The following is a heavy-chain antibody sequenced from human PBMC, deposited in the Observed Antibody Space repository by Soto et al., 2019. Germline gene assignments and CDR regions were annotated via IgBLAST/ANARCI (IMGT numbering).Heavy chain of an antibody. Sequence: SETLSLTCTVSGGSISSSYWSWIRQPPGKGLEWIGYIFYSGRTNYNPSLKGRVTVSLDTSKNQFSLKLSSVTAADTAVYYCARQGGVVRGVDNWFDPWSLGTLVTVSS. V-gene: IGHV4-59*08. CDR1: GGSISSSY. CDR2: IFYSGRT. CDR3: ARQGGVVRGVDNWFDP. J-gene: IGHJ5*02. D-gene: IGHD3-10*01.